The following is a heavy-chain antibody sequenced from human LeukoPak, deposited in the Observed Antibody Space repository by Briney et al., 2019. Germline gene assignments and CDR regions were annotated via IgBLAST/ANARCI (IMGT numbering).Heavy chain of an antibody. J-gene: IGHJ4*02. V-gene: IGHV1-46*01. CDR2: INPSGGST. CDR1: GYTFTSYY. CDR3: ARREERPYSSSWYGSLDY. Sequence: VASVKVSCTASGYTFTSYYMHWVRQAPGQGLEWMGIINPSGGSTSYAQKFQGRVTMTRDTSTSTVYMELSSLRSEDTAVYYCARREERPYSSSWYGSLDYWGQGTLVTVSS. D-gene: IGHD6-13*01.